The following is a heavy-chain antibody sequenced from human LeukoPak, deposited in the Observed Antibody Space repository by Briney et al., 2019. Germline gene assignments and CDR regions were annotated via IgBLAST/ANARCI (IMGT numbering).Heavy chain of an antibody. J-gene: IGHJ4*02. Sequence: SETLSLTCVVSGGSVSGYYWGWIRQPPGRGLEWIGYVYYSGSTNYNPSFKSRITISVDTSRNQFSLQLSSVTAADTAVCYCARIHRYCSGGACYVLGNWGQGTLVAVSS. CDR1: GGSVSGYY. CDR2: VYYSGST. CDR3: ARIHRYCSGGACYVLGN. D-gene: IGHD2-15*01. V-gene: IGHV4-59*02.